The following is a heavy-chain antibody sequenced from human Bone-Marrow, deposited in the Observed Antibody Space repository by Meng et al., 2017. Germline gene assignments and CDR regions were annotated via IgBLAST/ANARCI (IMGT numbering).Heavy chain of an antibody. CDR1: GGTFSIYV. CDR2: IIPLTGTA. D-gene: IGHD3-16*01. Sequence: SVTVSCKASGGTFSIYVVSWVRQAPGQGLEWVGGIIPLTGTADYTQRFQGRVTFTADKSTSTAYMELRRLKSDDTTVYYCARGGRNYAGPLDYWGQGTLVTVSS. CDR3: ARGGRNYAGPLDY. V-gene: IGHV1-69*06. J-gene: IGHJ4*02.